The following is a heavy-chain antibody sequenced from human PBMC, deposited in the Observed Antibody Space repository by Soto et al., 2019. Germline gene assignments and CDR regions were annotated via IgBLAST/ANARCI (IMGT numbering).Heavy chain of an antibody. Sequence: SETLSLTCTVSGASMSDYYGSWIRQSPGKGLEHIGYLHYSGSANYNRSLKRRVTISMETSKNQFSLKLTAVIAADTAICYCSRSGRNFGGVVWGQGILVTVSS. CDR2: LHYSGSA. CDR3: SRSGRNFGGVV. J-gene: IGHJ4*02. D-gene: IGHD3-16*01. CDR1: GASMSDYY. V-gene: IGHV4-59*01.